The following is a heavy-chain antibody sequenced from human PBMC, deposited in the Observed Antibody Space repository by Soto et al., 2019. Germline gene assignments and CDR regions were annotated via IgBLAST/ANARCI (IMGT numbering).Heavy chain of an antibody. Sequence: EVQLLESGGGLVQPGGSLRLSYAASGFTFSSYAMSWVRQAPGKGLEWVSAISGSGGSTYYADSVKGRFTISRDNSKNTLYLQMNSLRAEDTAVYYCAKHAVQEWLRFGYFDLWGRGTLVTVSS. D-gene: IGHD5-12*01. J-gene: IGHJ2*01. CDR2: ISGSGGST. CDR3: AKHAVQEWLRFGYFDL. V-gene: IGHV3-23*01. CDR1: GFTFSSYA.